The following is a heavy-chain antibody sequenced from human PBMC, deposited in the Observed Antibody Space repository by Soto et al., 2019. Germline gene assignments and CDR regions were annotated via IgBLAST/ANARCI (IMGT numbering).Heavy chain of an antibody. CDR1: GFTFSSYA. CDR3: AKVGPTYYDFWSGYYTLPSLTHYFDY. CDR2: ISGSGGST. J-gene: IGHJ4*02. Sequence: GSLRLSCAASGFTFSSYAMSWVRQAPGKGLEWVSAISGSGGSTYYADSVKGRFTISRDNSKNTLYLQMNSLRAEDTAVYYCAKVGPTYYDFWSGYYTLPSLTHYFDYWGQGTLVTVSS. V-gene: IGHV3-23*01. D-gene: IGHD3-3*01.